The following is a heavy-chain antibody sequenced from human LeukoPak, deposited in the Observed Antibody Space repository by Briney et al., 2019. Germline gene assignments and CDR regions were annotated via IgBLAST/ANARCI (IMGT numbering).Heavy chain of an antibody. Sequence: SETLSLTCTVSGGSISSSSYYWGWIRQPPGKGLEWIGSIYYSGSTYYNPSLKSRVTISVDTSKNQFSLKLSSVTAADTAVYYCARAYYDFWSGYYISGDYYYYYMDVWGEGTTVTVSS. V-gene: IGHV4-39*07. J-gene: IGHJ6*03. D-gene: IGHD3-3*01. CDR2: IYYSGST. CDR3: ARAYYDFWSGYYISGDYYYYYMDV. CDR1: GGSISSSSYY.